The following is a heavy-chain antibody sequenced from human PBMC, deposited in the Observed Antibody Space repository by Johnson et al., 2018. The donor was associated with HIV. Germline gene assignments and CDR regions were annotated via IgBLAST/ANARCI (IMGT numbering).Heavy chain of an antibody. V-gene: IGHV3-20*04. CDR1: GFNVSDNY. J-gene: IGHJ3*02. CDR3: ARDATPWGGAYVGYAFDI. CDR2: INWNGGST. Sequence: MLLVESGGGVVQPGRSLRLSCAGSGFNVSDNYMSWVRQAPGKGLEWVSGINWNGGSTGYADSVKGRFTISRDNAKNSLYLQMNSLRAEDTAVYYCARDATPWGGAYVGYAFDIWGQGTMVTVSS. D-gene: IGHD4-17*01.